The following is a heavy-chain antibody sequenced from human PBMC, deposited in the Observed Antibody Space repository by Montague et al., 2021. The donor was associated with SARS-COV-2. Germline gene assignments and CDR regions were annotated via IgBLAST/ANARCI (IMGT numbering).Heavy chain of an antibody. Sequence: TLSLTCTVSGGSISSGSYYWSWIRQPAGKGLEWIGRLYTSGSTNYNPSLKSRVTISVDTSKNQFPLKLTSVTAADTAVYYCTRRLHGFNRHYFDYWGQGTLVTVSS. V-gene: IGHV4-61*02. CDR1: GGSISSGSYY. CDR2: LYTSGST. CDR3: TRRLHGFNRHYFDY. J-gene: IGHJ4*02. D-gene: IGHD5-24*01.